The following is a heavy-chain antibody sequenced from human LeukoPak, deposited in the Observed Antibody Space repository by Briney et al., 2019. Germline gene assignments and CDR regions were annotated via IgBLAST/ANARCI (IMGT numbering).Heavy chain of an antibody. CDR2: MSYVGIT. CDR3: TRLPLDYSLDH. Sequence: KPSETLSLTCTVSGDSISSTTYWWGWIRQSPGKGLEWIGSMSYVGITSYNPSLKSRATISVDTSKNQFSLMLGSVTAADTAVYYCTRLPLDYSLDHWGQGTPVSVSS. J-gene: IGHJ4*02. V-gene: IGHV4-39*01. CDR1: GDSISSTTYW. D-gene: IGHD4-11*01.